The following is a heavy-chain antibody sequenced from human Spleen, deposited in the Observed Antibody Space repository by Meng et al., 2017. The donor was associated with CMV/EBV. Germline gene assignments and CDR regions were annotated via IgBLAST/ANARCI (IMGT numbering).Heavy chain of an antibody. CDR1: GYTFTAHN. D-gene: IGHD2-15*01. J-gene: IGHJ4*02. CDR2: INPSNGGT. V-gene: IGHV1-2*02. Sequence: ASVKVSCKTSGYTFTAHNVQWVRQAPGPGLEWMGWINPSNGGTVYAQKFQGRVTMTRDTSISTVYMELNRLTSDDTGIYFCARRYCSGGSCHPDYWGQGTLVTVSS. CDR3: ARRYCSGGSCHPDY.